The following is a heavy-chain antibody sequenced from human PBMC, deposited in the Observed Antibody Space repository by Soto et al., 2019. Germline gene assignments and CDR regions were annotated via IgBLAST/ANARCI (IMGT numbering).Heavy chain of an antibody. Sequence: QVQLQESGPGLVKPSQTLSLTCTVSGGSISSGDYYWSWLRQPPGKGLEWIGYIFYSGTTYYNPSLKSRVTIWVDTSKTQFSLKLSSVTAADTAVYYCARDGYCTNGVCYTVFDYWGQGTLVTVSS. CDR3: ARDGYCTNGVCYTVFDY. CDR1: GGSISSGDYY. V-gene: IGHV4-30-4*01. D-gene: IGHD2-8*01. CDR2: IFYSGTT. J-gene: IGHJ4*02.